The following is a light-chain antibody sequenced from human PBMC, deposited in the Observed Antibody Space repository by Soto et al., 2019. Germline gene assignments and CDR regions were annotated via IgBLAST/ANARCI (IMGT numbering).Light chain of an antibody. CDR2: EVT. CDR1: SSDVGGYKY. V-gene: IGLV2-8*01. Sequence: QSVLTQPPSAPGSPGQSVTISCTGTSSDVGGYKYVSWYQQHPGKAPKLIIYEVTKRPSGVPDRFSGSKSGNTASLTVSGLQAEDEADYYCSSYACGNSYVIFGGGTKLTVL. CDR3: SSYACGNSYVI. J-gene: IGLJ2*01.